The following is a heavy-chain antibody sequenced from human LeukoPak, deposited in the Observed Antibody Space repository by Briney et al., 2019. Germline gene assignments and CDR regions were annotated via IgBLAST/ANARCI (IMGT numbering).Heavy chain of an antibody. CDR1: GYSLTSYW. CDR3: ARIPGSSTSPYYYYMDV. D-gene: IGHD2-2*01. V-gene: IGHV5-51*01. Sequence: GESLKISCKGSGYSLTSYWIGWVRQMPGKGLEWMGIIYPGDSDTRYSPSFQGQVTISADKSISTAYLQWSSLKASDTAMYYCARIPGSSTSPYYYYMDVWGKGTTVTVSS. CDR2: IYPGDSDT. J-gene: IGHJ6*03.